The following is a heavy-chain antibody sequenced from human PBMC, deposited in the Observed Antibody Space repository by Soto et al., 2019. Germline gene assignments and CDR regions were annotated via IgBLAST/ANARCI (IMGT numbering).Heavy chain of an antibody. V-gene: IGHV1-69*02. CDR2: IIPILGVV. J-gene: IGHJ5*02. Sequence: QVQLVQSGAEVKKPGSSVNVSCKASGGTFSTYSIGWVRQAPGQGLEWMGRIIPILGVVDYAEKFQDRVTITADRSTNTAYMGLSSLRSDDTAVYYCARGFAVVPAPDTGLNWFYPWGQGTLVTVSS. D-gene: IGHD2-2*01. CDR1: GGTFSTYS. CDR3: ARGFAVVPAPDTGLNWFYP.